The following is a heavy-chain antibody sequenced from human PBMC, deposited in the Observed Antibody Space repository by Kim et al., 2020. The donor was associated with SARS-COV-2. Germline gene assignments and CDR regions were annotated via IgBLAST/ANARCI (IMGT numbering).Heavy chain of an antibody. Sequence: YYADSVKGRFTTSRDNSKNTRYLQMNSLRAEDTAVYYCAKAQFSRIAADYWGQGTLVTVSS. V-gene: IGHV3-23*01. J-gene: IGHJ4*02. CDR3: AKAQFSRIAADY. D-gene: IGHD6-13*01.